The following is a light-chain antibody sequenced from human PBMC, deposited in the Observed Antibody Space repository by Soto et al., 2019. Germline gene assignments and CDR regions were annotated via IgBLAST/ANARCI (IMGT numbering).Light chain of an antibody. CDR3: QQYNSWLT. V-gene: IGKV3-15*01. Sequence: IVMTQTPATLSVSPGGRVTLSCRASQSVSYHVASYQQKPGQTPRLVIYDASTRASGIPARFSGTRSGTEFSLTVSSLQSEDFGIYYCQQYNSWLTFGGGTRVDIK. CDR1: QSVSYH. J-gene: IGKJ4*01. CDR2: DAS.